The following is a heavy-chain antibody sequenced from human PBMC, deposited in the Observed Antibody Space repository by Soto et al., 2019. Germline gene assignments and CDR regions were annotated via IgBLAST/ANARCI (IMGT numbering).Heavy chain of an antibody. Sequence: GPTLVNPTQTLTLTCIFSGFSLRTSGVGVGWIRQPPGKALEWLGFIYRNDDERYSPSLKSRLTITKDTSKNQVVLTMTNMDPVDTATYYCAKSGSSGWYGWFDPWGQGTLVTVSS. J-gene: IGHJ5*02. D-gene: IGHD6-19*01. CDR1: GFSLRTSGVG. V-gene: IGHV2-5*01. CDR3: AKSGSSGWYGWFDP. CDR2: IYRNDDE.